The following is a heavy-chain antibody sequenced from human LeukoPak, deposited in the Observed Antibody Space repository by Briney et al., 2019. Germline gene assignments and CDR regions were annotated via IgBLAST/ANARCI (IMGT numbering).Heavy chain of an antibody. Sequence: GGSLRLSCAASGFTFSSYGMSWVRQAPGKGLEWVSAISGSGGSTYYADSVKGRFTISRDNSKNTLYLQMNSLRAEDTAVYYCAKRPGVGWGAFDIWGQGTMVTVSS. J-gene: IGHJ3*02. CDR2: ISGSGGST. V-gene: IGHV3-23*01. CDR1: GFTFSSYG. D-gene: IGHD1-26*01. CDR3: AKRPGVGWGAFDI.